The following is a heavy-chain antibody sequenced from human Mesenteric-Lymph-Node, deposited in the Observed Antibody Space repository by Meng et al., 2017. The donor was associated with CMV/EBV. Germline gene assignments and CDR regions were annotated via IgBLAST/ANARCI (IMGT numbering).Heavy chain of an antibody. Sequence: GGSLRPSCAASGFSFSSHEMTWVRQAPGKGLEWLSQIDISGTTVYHTESVKGRFTISRDNAKNSLYLQMNSLRAEDTSVYYCASNDFWSSYWFDPWGQGTLVTVSS. CDR1: GFSFSSHE. J-gene: IGHJ5*02. CDR3: ASNDFWSSYWFDP. D-gene: IGHD3-3*01. CDR2: IDISGTTV. V-gene: IGHV3-48*03.